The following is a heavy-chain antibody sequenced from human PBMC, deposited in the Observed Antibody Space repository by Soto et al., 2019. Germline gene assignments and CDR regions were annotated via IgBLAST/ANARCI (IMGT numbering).Heavy chain of an antibody. V-gene: IGHV1-18*01. Sequence: GSSVNVSCKASGYTFTSYGISWVRQAPGQGLEWMGWISAYNGNTNYAQKLQGRVTMTTDTSTSTAYMELRSLRSDDTAVYYCAKVVATAILLPGTEGYYGMDVWGQGTTVIGAS. CDR1: GYTFTSYG. D-gene: IGHD2-21*02. CDR2: ISAYNGNT. CDR3: AKVVATAILLPGTEGYYGMDV. J-gene: IGHJ6*02.